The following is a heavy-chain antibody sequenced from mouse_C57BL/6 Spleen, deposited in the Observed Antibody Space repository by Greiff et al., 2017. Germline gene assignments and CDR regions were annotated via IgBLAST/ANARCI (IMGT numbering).Heavy chain of an antibody. V-gene: IGHV5-12*01. Sequence: EVMLVESGGGLVQPGGSLKLSCAASGFTFSDYYMYWVRQTPEKRLEWVAYISNGGGSTYYPDTVKGRFTISRDNAKNTLYLQMSRLKSEDTAMYYCARRDGYYPLYAMDYWGQGTSVTVSS. J-gene: IGHJ4*01. CDR3: ARRDGYYPLYAMDY. CDR1: GFTFSDYY. CDR2: ISNGGGST. D-gene: IGHD2-3*01.